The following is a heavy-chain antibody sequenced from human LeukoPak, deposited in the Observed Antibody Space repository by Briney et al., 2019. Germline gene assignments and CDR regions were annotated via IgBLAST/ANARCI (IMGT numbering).Heavy chain of an antibody. J-gene: IGHJ4*02. CDR2: ISSSSSTI. Sequence: GGSLRLSCAASGFTFSSYSMNWVRQAPGKGLEWVSYISSSSSTIYYADSVKGRFTISRDNAKNSLYLQMNSLRAEDTAVYYCARDSKLMQWLVPFDYWGQGTLVTVSS. V-gene: IGHV3-48*04. D-gene: IGHD6-19*01. CDR1: GFTFSSYS. CDR3: ARDSKLMQWLVPFDY.